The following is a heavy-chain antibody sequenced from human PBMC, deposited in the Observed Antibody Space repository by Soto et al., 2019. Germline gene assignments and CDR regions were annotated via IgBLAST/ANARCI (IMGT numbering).Heavy chain of an antibody. Sequence: PGKGLEWIGCIDYSGSTYYNPSLRSRVTVSVDTAKNQFPLDLRYVTAADTTVYFCFKAGVLWQQSSYYFAVWGQGALVIGSS. CDR3: FKAGVLWQQSSYYFAV. V-gene: IGHV4-30-4*05. CDR2: IDYSGST. J-gene: IGHJ4*02. D-gene: IGHD3-10*01.